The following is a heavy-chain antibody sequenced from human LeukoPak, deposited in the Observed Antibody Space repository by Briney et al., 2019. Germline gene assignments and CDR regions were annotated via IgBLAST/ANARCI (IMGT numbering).Heavy chain of an antibody. CDR3: ARGSTVTTLQNYYYMDV. V-gene: IGHV1-2*06. J-gene: IGHJ6*03. CDR1: GYTFTGYY. CDR2: INPNSGGT. D-gene: IGHD4-17*01. Sequence: ASVKVSCKASGYTFTGYYMHWVRQAPGQGLEWVGRINPNSGGTNYAQKFQGRVTMTRDTSISTAYMELSRLRSDDTAVYYCARGSTVTTLQNYYYMDVWGKGTTVTVSS.